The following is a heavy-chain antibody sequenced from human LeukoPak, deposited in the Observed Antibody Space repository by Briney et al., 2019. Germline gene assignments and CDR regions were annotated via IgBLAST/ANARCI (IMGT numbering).Heavy chain of an antibody. J-gene: IGHJ5*01. V-gene: IGHV3-11*01. Sequence: PGGSLRLSCAVSGFTFSDQYMSWIRQAPGKGLEYLSYISGSGSDISYADSVKGRFTISRDNAKDSLYLQMNSLRVEDTAMYYCVRSARRGDSWGQGTLVTVSS. CDR3: VRSARRGDS. D-gene: IGHD6-6*01. CDR1: GFTFSDQY. CDR2: ISGSGSDI.